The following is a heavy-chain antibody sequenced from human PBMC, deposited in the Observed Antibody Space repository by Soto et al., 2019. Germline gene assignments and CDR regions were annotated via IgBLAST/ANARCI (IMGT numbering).Heavy chain of an antibody. J-gene: IGHJ4*02. CDR2: IYYSGST. V-gene: IGHV4-59*01. CDR1: GGSFSGYY. Sequence: SETLSLTCAVYGGSFSGYYWSWIRQPPGKGLEWIGYIYYSGSTNYNPSLKSRVTISVDTSKNQFSLKLSSVTAADTAVYYCASYGSGHTFDYWGQGTLVTVSS. CDR3: ASYGSGHTFDY. D-gene: IGHD3-10*01.